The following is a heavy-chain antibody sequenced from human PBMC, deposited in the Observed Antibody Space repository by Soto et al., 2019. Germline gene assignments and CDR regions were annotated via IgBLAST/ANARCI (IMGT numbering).Heavy chain of an antibody. V-gene: IGHV3-23*01. CDR1: GFSFSDYS. J-gene: IGHJ4*02. CDR2: FSAGGDYR. CDR3: GREARYDRGVYHYEGIDY. Sequence: EVQLLQSGGGLAQPGGSLTLSCAASGFSFSDYSMNWVRRAPGKGLEWVSAFSAGGDYRHYADSVKGRFTISRDNSKNTPLLQMNSLRAEDTARYYCGREARYDRGVYHYEGIDYWGQGTLVTVSS. D-gene: IGHD3-22*01.